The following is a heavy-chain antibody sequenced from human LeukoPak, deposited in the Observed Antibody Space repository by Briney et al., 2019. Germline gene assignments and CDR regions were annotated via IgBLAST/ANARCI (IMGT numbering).Heavy chain of an antibody. V-gene: IGHV1-18*01. J-gene: IGHJ4*02. D-gene: IGHD6-19*01. CDR3: ARDGSGGGGYFDY. CDR2: IGTHNGNT. CDR1: GGTFSSYA. Sequence: EASVKVSCKASGGTFSSYAISWVRQAPGQGLEWMGWIGTHNGNTNYAQKFQGRVIMTTDTSTSTAYMELMSLRSDDTAVFYCARDGSGGGGYFDYWGQGTLVIVSS.